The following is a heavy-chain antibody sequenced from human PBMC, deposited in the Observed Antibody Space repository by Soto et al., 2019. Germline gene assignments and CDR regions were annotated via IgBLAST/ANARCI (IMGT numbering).Heavy chain of an antibody. V-gene: IGHV1-69*01. CDR1: GGTFSSYA. CDR3: AGDSSGYYFGKTYYGMDV. J-gene: IGHJ6*02. Sequence: QVQLVQSGAEVKKPGSSVKVSCKASGGTFSSYAISWVRQAPGQGLEWMGGIIPIFGTANYAQKFQGRVTITVDESTSTAYMELSSLRSEDTAVYYCAGDSSGYYFGKTYYGMDVWGQGTTVTVSS. D-gene: IGHD3-22*01. CDR2: IIPIFGTA.